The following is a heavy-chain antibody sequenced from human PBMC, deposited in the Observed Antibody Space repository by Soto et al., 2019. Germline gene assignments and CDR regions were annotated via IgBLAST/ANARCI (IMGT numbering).Heavy chain of an antibody. J-gene: IGHJ6*02. CDR3: ARDVSVVVVAATGYYYGMVV. CDR1: GYTFTSYA. V-gene: IGHV1-3*01. CDR2: INAGNGNT. Sequence: GASVKVSCKASGYTFTSYAMHWVRQAPGQRLEWMGWINAGNGNTKYSQKFQGRVTITRDTSASTAYMELSSLRSEDTAVYYYARDVSVVVVAATGYYYGMVVWGQGTTVTVSS. D-gene: IGHD2-15*01.